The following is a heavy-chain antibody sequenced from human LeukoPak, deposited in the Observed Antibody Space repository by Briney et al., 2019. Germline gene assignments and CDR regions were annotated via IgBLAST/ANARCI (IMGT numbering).Heavy chain of an antibody. V-gene: IGHV1-2*02. CDR2: INTNSGGT. Sequence: ASVKVSCKASGYTFTGYYMHWVRQAPGQGLEWMGWINTNSGGTNYAQKVQGRVTMTRDTSISTAYMELSRLRSDDTAVYYCARGRSIAVAGRNIAPLDNDYWGQGTLVTVSS. CDR1: GYTFTGYY. J-gene: IGHJ4*02. CDR3: ARGRSIAVAGRNIAPLDNDY. D-gene: IGHD6-19*01.